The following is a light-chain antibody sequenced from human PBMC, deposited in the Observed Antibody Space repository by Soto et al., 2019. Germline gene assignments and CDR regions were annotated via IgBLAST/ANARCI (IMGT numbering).Light chain of an antibody. V-gene: IGLV2-14*03. Sequence: QSVLTQPASVSGSPGQSITISCTGTSSDVGGYNYVSWYQHHPGKAPKLIIYDVSNRPLGVSNRFSGSKSGNTASLTISGLQAEDEADYYCSSYTSSSTLEVVFGGGTKVTVL. J-gene: IGLJ2*01. CDR3: SSYTSSSTLEVV. CDR2: DVS. CDR1: SSDVGGYNY.